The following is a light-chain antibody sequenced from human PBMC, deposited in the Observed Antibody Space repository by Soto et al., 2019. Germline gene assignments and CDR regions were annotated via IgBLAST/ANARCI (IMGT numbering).Light chain of an antibody. CDR3: SSYTRYSTLI. CDR1: SNDVGAFNY. V-gene: IGLV2-14*01. CDR2: DVT. J-gene: IGLJ2*01. Sequence: QSALTQPASVSGSPGQSITISCTGTSNDVGAFNYVSWYHQHPGKAPKLLIYDVTYRPSGVSNRFSGSKSGNTASLTISGLQAEDEADYYCSSYTRYSTLIFGGGTKLTVL.